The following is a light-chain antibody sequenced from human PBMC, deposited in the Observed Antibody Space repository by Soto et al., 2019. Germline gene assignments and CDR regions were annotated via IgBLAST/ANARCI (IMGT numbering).Light chain of an antibody. Sequence: DIHMTQSPSSLSASLGDRVTITFQDSENITNHLSWYQQKSGKAPNLLIYHASRLENGVTSSFSGSGSGTDFTLTITRLQADDFATYYCQHYLSYPITFGQGTGLEI. V-gene: IGKV1-33*01. CDR3: QHYLSYPIT. CDR1: ENITNH. J-gene: IGKJ5*01. CDR2: HAS.